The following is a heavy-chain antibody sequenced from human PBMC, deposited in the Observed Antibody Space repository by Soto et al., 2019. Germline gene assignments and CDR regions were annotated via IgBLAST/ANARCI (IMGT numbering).Heavy chain of an antibody. Sequence: SETLSLTCNMSGDSYSISTYSWSWIRQPPGKALRWIGFIYQSGVTSYNPSLASRVSISLDRSNNQCSLKLKSVTAADTAVYFCAGMPYTSGLRFDPWGPGTLVTVSS. J-gene: IGHJ5*02. V-gene: IGHV4-30-2*01. CDR2: IYQSGVT. D-gene: IGHD6-19*01. CDR1: GDSYSISTYS. CDR3: AGMPYTSGLRFDP.